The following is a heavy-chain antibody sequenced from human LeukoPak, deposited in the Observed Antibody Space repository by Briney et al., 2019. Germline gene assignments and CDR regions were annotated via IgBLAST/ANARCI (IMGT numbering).Heavy chain of an antibody. CDR1: GYTFTSYG. D-gene: IGHD3-22*01. V-gene: IGHV1-18*01. CDR2: ISGYNGNT. J-gene: IGHJ4*02. Sequence: GAAVNVSCKSSGYTFTSYGISWVRQPPGQGLEWMGWISGYNGNTNYAQKFQGRVTMTIDTSTSTLYMELRRLSSDATAVYYCAREGYYEYYFDYWGQGTLVTVSS. CDR3: AREGYYEYYFDY.